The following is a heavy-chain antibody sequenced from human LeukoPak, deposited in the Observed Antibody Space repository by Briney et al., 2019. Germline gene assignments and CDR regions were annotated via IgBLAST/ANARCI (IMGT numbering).Heavy chain of an antibody. D-gene: IGHD2-21*02. J-gene: IGHJ5*02. Sequence: PSETLSLTCAVYGGSFSGYYWSWIRQPPGKGLEWIGEINHSGSTNYNPSLKSRVTISVDTSKNQFSLKLSSVTAADTAVYYCARQGHIVVVTALSPYNWFDPWGQGTLVTVSS. CDR1: GGSFSGYY. V-gene: IGHV4-34*01. CDR3: ARQGHIVVVTALSPYNWFDP. CDR2: INHSGST.